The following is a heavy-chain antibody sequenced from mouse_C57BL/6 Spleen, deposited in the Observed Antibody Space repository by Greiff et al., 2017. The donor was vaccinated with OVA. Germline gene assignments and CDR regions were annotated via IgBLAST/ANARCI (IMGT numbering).Heavy chain of an antibody. J-gene: IGHJ4*01. CDR2: ISDGGSYT. D-gene: IGHD1-1*01. Sequence: EVQVVESGGGLVKPGGSLKLSCAASGFTFSSYAMSWVRQTPEKRLEWVATISDGGSYTYYPDNVKGRFTISRDNAKNNLYLQMSHLKSEDTAMYYCARVGGSSSGAMDYWGQGTSVTVSS. CDR1: GFTFSSYA. CDR3: ARVGGSSSGAMDY. V-gene: IGHV5-4*01.